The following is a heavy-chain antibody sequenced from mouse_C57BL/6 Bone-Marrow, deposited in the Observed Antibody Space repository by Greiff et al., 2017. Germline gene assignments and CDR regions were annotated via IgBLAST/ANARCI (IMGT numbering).Heavy chain of an antibody. CDR2: IDPSDSET. CDR3: AKSSYWYFDV. J-gene: IGHJ1*03. D-gene: IGHD1-1*01. CDR1: GYTFTSYW. V-gene: IGHV1-52*01. Sequence: QVQLQQPGAELVRPGSSVKLSCKASGYTFTSYWMHRVKQRPIQGLEWIGNIDPSDSETHYNQKFKDKATLTVDKSSSTAYMQLSSLTSEDSAVYYCAKSSYWYFDVWGTGTTVTVSS.